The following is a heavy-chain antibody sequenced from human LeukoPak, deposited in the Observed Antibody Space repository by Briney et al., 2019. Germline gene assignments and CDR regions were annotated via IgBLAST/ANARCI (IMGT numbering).Heavy chain of an antibody. Sequence: GGSLRLSCAVSGFTLTTYAMSWVRQAPGKGLEWVSAISGSGGVTWYADSVKGRFSISRDTSKNTLFLQMNSLRADDTALYYSAKDRAYPNDVFDVWGQGTMVTVS. CDR2: ISGSGGVT. D-gene: IGHD2-21*01. CDR1: GFTLTTYA. V-gene: IGHV3-23*01. CDR3: AKDRAYPNDVFDV. J-gene: IGHJ3*01.